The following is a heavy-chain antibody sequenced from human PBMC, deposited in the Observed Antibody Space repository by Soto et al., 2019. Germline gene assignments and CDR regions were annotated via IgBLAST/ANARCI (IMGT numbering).Heavy chain of an antibody. Sequence: PSETLSLTCTVSGGSVSSGSYYWSWIRQPPGKGLEWIGYIYYSGSTNYNPSLKSRVTISVDTSKNQFSLKLSSVTAADTAVYYCARDRVGYCSSTSCYHSDYWGQGTLVTVSS. CDR1: GGSVSSGSYY. CDR3: ARDRVGYCSSTSCYHSDY. J-gene: IGHJ4*02. CDR2: IYYSGST. D-gene: IGHD2-2*01. V-gene: IGHV4-61*01.